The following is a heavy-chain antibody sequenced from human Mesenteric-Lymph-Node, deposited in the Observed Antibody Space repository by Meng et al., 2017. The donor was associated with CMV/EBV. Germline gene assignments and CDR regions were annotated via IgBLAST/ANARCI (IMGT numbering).Heavy chain of an antibody. V-gene: IGHV3-30*02. CDR2: IRYDGSNR. CDR3: AKNASGVSCSSTSCYTWDYYGMDV. J-gene: IGHJ6*02. CDR1: GFTFSSYG. Sequence: GGSLRLSCAASGFTFSSYGMHWVRQAPGKGLEWVAFIRYDGSNRYYADSVKGRFTISRDNSKNTLYLQMNSLRAEDTAVYYCAKNASGVSCSSTSCYTWDYYGMDVWGQGTTVTVSS. D-gene: IGHD2-2*02.